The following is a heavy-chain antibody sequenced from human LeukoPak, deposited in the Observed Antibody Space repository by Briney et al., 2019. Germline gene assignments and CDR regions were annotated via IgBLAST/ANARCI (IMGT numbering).Heavy chain of an antibody. J-gene: IGHJ6*02. CDR1: GFTFSSYS. CDR2: ISSSSSYI. CDR3: AGELRYFDWLAPGHYYYGMDV. V-gene: IGHV3-21*01. Sequence: GGSLRLSCAASGFTFSSYSMNWVRQAPGKGLEWVSSISSSSSYIYYADSVKGRFTISRDNAKNSLYLQMNSLRAEDTAVYYCAGELRYFDWLAPGHYYYGMDVWGQGTTVTVSS. D-gene: IGHD3-9*01.